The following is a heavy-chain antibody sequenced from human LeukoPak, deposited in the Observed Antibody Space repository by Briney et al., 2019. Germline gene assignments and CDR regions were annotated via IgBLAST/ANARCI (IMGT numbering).Heavy chain of an antibody. Sequence: PGGSLRLSCAASGFTFTTFGIHWVRQAPGKGLEWVAAISPDGNIEYYTDPVKGRFTISRDNSKNMIYLQMNSLRGEDSAVYYCAKINNDDDYWGQGTLVTVSS. D-gene: IGHD1/OR15-1a*01. CDR2: ISPDGNIE. CDR1: GFTFTTFG. J-gene: IGHJ4*02. V-gene: IGHV3-30*18. CDR3: AKINNDDDY.